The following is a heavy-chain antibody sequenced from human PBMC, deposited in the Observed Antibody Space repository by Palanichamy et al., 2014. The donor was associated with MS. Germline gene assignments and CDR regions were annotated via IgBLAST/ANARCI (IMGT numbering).Heavy chain of an antibody. CDR2: IYHSGST. Sequence: QVQLQESGPGLVEPSETLSLICTVSGGSISSYYWSWIRQPPGKGLEWIGHIYHSGSTNYNPSLKSRVTIAVDTSKNQFSLKLSSVTAADTAVYYCARHTEVGCSYGPFDYWGQGTLVTVSS. CDR3: ARHTEVGCSYGPFDY. D-gene: IGHD5-18*01. CDR1: GGSISSYY. V-gene: IGHV4-59*08. J-gene: IGHJ4*02.